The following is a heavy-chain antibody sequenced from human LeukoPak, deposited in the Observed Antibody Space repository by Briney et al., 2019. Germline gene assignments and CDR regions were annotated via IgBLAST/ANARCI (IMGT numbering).Heavy chain of an antibody. V-gene: IGHV4-30-4*01. J-gene: IGHJ6*02. D-gene: IGHD3-10*01. CDR3: ARTRITMVRGVIIYDGMDV. CDR2: IYYSGST. CDR1: GGSLSSGDYY. Sequence: PSETLSLTCTVSGGSLSSGDYYWSWVRQPPGKGLEWIGYIYYSGSTYYNPSLKSRVTISVDTSKNQCSLKLSSVTAADTAVYYCARTRITMVRGVIIYDGMDVWGQGTTVTVSS.